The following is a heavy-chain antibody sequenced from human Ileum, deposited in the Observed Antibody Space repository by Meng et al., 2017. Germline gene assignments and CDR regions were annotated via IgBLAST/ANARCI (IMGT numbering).Heavy chain of an antibody. CDR2: IFHGGNT. J-gene: IGHJ4*02. CDR1: GDSISSGNW. Sequence: VQLQEVGPGLVKPSGTLSLTCAVSGDSISSGNWWNWVRQSPGKGLEWIGEIFHGGNTNYNPSLKNRVTLLMDKSKNQFSLQLTSVTAADTAVFYCARGIGDIRVGFDYWGQGILVTVSS. D-gene: IGHD5-12*01. CDR3: ARGIGDIRVGFDY. V-gene: IGHV4-4*02.